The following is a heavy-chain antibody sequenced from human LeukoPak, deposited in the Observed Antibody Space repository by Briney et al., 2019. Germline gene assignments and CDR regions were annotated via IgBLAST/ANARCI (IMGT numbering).Heavy chain of an antibody. Sequence: KSSETLSLTCTVSGGSISSGDYYWSWIRQPPGKGLEWIGYIYYSGSTYYNPSLKSRVTISVDTSKNQFSLKLSSVTAADTAVYYCARDPLDYGGNFDSWGQGALVTVSS. V-gene: IGHV4-30-4*08. CDR2: IYYSGST. CDR1: GGSISSGDYY. J-gene: IGHJ4*02. D-gene: IGHD4-23*01. CDR3: ARDPLDYGGNFDS.